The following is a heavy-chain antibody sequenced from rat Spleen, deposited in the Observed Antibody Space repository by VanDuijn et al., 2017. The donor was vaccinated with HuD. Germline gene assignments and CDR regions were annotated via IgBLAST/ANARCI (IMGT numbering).Heavy chain of an antibody. Sequence: EVRLVESGGGLVRPGRSLKLPCAASGFTFSDYNLAWVRPAPKKGPEWVATISTSGSRTYYPDSVKGRFTISRDNAESTQYLQMDSLRSEDTATYYCATGRYHGYTSWYFDYWGQGVMVTVSS. D-gene: IGHD1-9*01. CDR2: ISTSGSRT. CDR3: ATGRYHGYTSWYFDY. CDR1: GFTFSDYN. J-gene: IGHJ2*01. V-gene: IGHV5-7*01.